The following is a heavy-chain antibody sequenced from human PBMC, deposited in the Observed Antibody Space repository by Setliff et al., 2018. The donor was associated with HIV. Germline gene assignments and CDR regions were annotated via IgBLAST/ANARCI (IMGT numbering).Heavy chain of an antibody. D-gene: IGHD2-8*01. Sequence: GGSLRLSCAASGFTVSSVYMRWVRQAPGKGLEWVSVIYDDGSTYYADSVKGRFTISRDNAKNSLYLQMNSLRAEDTAVYYCARPLLRTNTVYGILGNWFDSWGRGTLVTVSS. J-gene: IGHJ5*01. CDR1: GFTVSSVY. CDR2: IYDDGST. V-gene: IGHV3-53*01. CDR3: ARPLLRTNTVYGILGNWFDS.